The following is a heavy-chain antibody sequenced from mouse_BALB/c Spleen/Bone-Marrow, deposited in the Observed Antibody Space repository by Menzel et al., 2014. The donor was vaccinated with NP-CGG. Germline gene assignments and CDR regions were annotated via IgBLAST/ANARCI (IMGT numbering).Heavy chain of an antibody. J-gene: IGHJ3*01. CDR1: GFNIKDTY. V-gene: IGHV14-3*02. CDR3: APYYYGRWFAN. Sequence: VQLKHSGAELVKPGASVKMSCTASGFNIKDTYMHWVKQRPEQGLEWIGRIDPANGNIKYDPKFQGNATITADTSSNTAYLQLSSLTSEDTAVYYCAPYYYGRWFANWGQGTLVTVSA. CDR2: IDPANGNI. D-gene: IGHD1-1*01.